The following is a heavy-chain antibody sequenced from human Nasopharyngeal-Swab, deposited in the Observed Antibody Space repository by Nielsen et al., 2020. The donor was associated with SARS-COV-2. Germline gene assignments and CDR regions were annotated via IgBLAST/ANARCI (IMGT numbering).Heavy chain of an antibody. CDR2: ISHDGSNK. CDR1: GFTFISYG. D-gene: IGHD3-22*01. J-gene: IGHJ4*02. CDR3: AKGKYYYDTSGFYPFDY. V-gene: IGHV3-30*18. Sequence: GGSLRLSCAASGFTFISYGMHWVRQAPGKGLEGVAVISHDGSNKYYVDSVKGRFTISRDDSKNTLYLQMNSLRAEDTAVYYCAKGKYYYDTSGFYPFDYWGQGTLVTVSS.